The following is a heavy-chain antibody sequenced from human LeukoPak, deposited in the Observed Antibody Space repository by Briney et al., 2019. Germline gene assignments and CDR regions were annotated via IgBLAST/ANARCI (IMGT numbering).Heavy chain of an antibody. CDR1: GGSISSYY. J-gene: IGHJ4*01. D-gene: IGHD3-3*01. V-gene: IGHV4-4*07. Sequence: SETLSLTCTVSGGSISSYYWSWIRQPAGKGLEWIGRIYTSGSTNYNPSLKSRVTMSVDTSKNQFSLKLSSVTAADTAVYYCAKAETITQRCYFDYWGQGTLVTVSS. CDR2: IYTSGST. CDR3: AKAETITQRCYFDY.